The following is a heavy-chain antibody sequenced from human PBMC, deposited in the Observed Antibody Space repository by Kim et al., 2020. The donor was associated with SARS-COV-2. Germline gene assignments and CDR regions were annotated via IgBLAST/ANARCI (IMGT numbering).Heavy chain of an antibody. D-gene: IGHD5-12*01. CDR2: ISYDGSNK. CDR3: ARAEMATIRFDY. V-gene: IGHV3-30-3*01. CDR1: GFTFSSYA. Sequence: GGSLRLSCAASGFTFSSYAMHWVRQAPGKGLEWVAVISYDGSNKYYADSVKGRFTISRDNSKNTLYLQMNSLRAEDTAVYYCARAEMATIRFDYWGQGTLVTVSS. J-gene: IGHJ4*02.